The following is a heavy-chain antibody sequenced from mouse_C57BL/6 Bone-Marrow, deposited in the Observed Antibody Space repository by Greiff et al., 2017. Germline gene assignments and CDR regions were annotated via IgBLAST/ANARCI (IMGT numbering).Heavy chain of an antibody. CDR2: IDPEDGET. D-gene: IGHD2-4*01. V-gene: IGHV14-2*01. Sequence: EVMLVESGAELVKPGASVKLSCTASGFNITDYYMHWVKQRTEQGLEWIGRIDPEDGETKYAPKFQGKATITADTASNTAYLQLSSLTSDDTAVYYGASPCDYGAWFAYWGQGTLVTVSA. CDR1: GFNITDYY. CDR3: ASPCDYGAWFAY. J-gene: IGHJ3*01.